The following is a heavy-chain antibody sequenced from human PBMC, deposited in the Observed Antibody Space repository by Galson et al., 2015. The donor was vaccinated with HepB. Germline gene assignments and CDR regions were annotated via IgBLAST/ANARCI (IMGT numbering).Heavy chain of an antibody. D-gene: IGHD4-17*01. J-gene: IGHJ4*02. V-gene: IGHV3-33*01. CDR2: IWFDGSNE. Sequence: SLRLSCAASGFSFSSYGMHWVRQAPGKGLEWVAVIWFDGSNEHYADSVKGRFTVSRDNSKNTVYLNINCLRTEDTAVYYCARGGDGALNHFDVWGQGTLVTVTS. CDR3: ARGGDGALNHFDV. CDR1: GFSFSSYG.